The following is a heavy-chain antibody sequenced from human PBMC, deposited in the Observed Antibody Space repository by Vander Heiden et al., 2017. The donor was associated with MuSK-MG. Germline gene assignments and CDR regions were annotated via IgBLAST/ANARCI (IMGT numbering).Heavy chain of an antibody. D-gene: IGHD6-19*01. V-gene: IGHV1-69*01. J-gene: IGHJ6*03. CDR1: GGTFSSYA. Sequence: QVQLVQSGAEVKKPGSSVKVSCKASGGTFSSYAISWVRQAPGQGLEWMGGIIPIFGTANYAQKFQGRVTITADESTSTAYMELSSLRSEDTAVYYCARENGIAVAGYYYYYYMDVWGKGTTVTVSS. CDR2: IIPIFGTA. CDR3: ARENGIAVAGYYYYYYMDV.